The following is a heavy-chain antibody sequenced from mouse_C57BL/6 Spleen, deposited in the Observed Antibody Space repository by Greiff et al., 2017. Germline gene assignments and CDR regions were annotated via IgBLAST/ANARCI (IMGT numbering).Heavy chain of an antibody. D-gene: IGHD1-1*01. CDR2: IRNKANGYTT. V-gene: IGHV7-3*01. Sequence: EVQGVESGGGLVQPGGSLSLSCAASGFTFTDYYMSWVRQPPGKALEWLGFIRNKANGYTTEYSASVKGRFTISRDNSQSILYLQMNALRAEDSATYYCARYTTVVATDYFDYWGQGTTLTVSS. CDR3: ARYTTVVATDYFDY. J-gene: IGHJ2*01. CDR1: GFTFTDYY.